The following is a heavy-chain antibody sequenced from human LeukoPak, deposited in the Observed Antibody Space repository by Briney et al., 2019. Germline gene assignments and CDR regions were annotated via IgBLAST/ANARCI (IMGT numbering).Heavy chain of an antibody. Sequence: SETLSLTCTVSGGSISNSNYYWGWIRQPPGKGLEWIGSIYYSGRTYYNPSLKSRVTVSVDRSKNQFSLKLSSVTAADTALYYCARHGPYCGGESYPPDLDYWGQGTLVTVSS. D-gene: IGHD2-21*01. CDR1: GGSISNSNYY. J-gene: IGHJ4*02. CDR2: IYYSGRT. V-gene: IGHV4-39*01. CDR3: ARHGPYCGGESYPPDLDY.